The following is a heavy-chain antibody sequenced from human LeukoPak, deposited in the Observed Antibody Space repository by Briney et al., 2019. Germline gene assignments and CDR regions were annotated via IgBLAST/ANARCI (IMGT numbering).Heavy chain of an antibody. Sequence: SETLCLTCTVSVGSLCSYSWSWIRQPPGKGLEWIGYNYYSGSTNYNRSLKSRVTISVYTSKNQFSLKLSSVTAADTAACYCARHGPDYGDSYYYYGMDVWGQGTTVTVSS. J-gene: IGHJ6*02. CDR3: ARHGPDYGDSYYYYGMDV. V-gene: IGHV4-59*08. D-gene: IGHD4-17*01. CDR1: VGSLCSYS. CDR2: NYYSGST.